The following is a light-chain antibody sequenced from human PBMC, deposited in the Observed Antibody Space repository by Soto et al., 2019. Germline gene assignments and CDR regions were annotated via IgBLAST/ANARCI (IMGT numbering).Light chain of an antibody. CDR3: QQRSNWPPLT. CDR1: QSISSN. V-gene: IGKV3-11*01. CDR2: DAS. Sequence: EIVLTQSPATLSLSPGERATLSCRASQSISSNLAWYQQKRGQAPRLLIYDASNRATGIPARFSGSGSGTDFTLTISSLEPEYFAVYYCQQRSNWPPLTFGGGTEVEIK. J-gene: IGKJ4*01.